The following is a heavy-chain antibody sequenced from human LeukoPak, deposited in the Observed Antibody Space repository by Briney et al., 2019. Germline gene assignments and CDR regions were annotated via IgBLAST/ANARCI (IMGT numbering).Heavy chain of an antibody. CDR2: IKQDGSEK. J-gene: IGHJ6*03. Sequence: GGSLRLSCAASGFTFSSYWMSWVRQAPGKGLEWVANIKQDGSEKYYVDSVKGRFTISRDNAKNSLYLQMNSLRAEDTAVYYCARTFLNYGSGSYSYYYYYYYMDVWGKGTTVTISS. CDR1: GFTFSSYW. D-gene: IGHD3-10*01. V-gene: IGHV3-7*01. CDR3: ARTFLNYGSGSYSYYYYYYYMDV.